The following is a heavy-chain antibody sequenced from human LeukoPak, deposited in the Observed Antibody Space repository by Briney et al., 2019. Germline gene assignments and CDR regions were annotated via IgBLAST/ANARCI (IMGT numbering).Heavy chain of an antibody. V-gene: IGHV4-34*01. CDR2: INHSGST. D-gene: IGHD2-15*01. CDR1: GGSFSGYY. Sequence: SETLSLTCAVYGGSFSGYYWSWIRQPPGKGLEWIGEINHSGSTNYNPSLKSRVTISVDTSKNQFSLKLSSVTAADTAVYYCERAEGYSFDPWGQGTLVTVSS. J-gene: IGHJ5*02. CDR3: ERAEGYSFDP.